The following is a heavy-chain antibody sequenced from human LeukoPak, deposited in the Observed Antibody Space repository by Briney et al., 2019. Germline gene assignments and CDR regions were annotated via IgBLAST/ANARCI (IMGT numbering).Heavy chain of an antibody. V-gene: IGHV4-31*03. CDR2: IYYSGST. Sequence: PSETLSLTCTVSGGSISSGGYYWSWLRQHPGKGLEWIGYIYYSGSTYYNPSLKSRVTISVDTSKNQFSLKLSSVTAADTAVYYCARDSAMAVGGFDYWGQGTLVTVSS. J-gene: IGHJ4*02. D-gene: IGHD5-18*01. CDR3: ARDSAMAVGGFDY. CDR1: GGSISSGGYY.